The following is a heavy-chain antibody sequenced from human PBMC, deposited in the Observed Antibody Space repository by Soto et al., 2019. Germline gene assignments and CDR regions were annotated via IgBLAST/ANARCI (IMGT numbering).Heavy chain of an antibody. CDR1: GYTFTSYG. Sequence: GASVKVSCKASGYTFTSYGISWVRQAPGQGLEWMGWISAYNGNTNYAQKLQGRVTMTTDTSTSTAYMELRSLRSDDTAVYYCAGVFCSSTSCYSSDPWGQGTLVTVSS. J-gene: IGHJ5*02. CDR3: AGVFCSSTSCYSSDP. V-gene: IGHV1-18*01. CDR2: ISAYNGNT. D-gene: IGHD2-2*01.